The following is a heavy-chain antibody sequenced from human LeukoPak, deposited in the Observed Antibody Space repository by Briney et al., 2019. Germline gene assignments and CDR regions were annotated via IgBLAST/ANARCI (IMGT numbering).Heavy chain of an antibody. Sequence: ASVKVSCKASGYTFTSYYMHWVRQAPGQGLEWMGIINPSGGSTSHAQKFQGRVTLTRDTSTSTVYMELSSLRSDDTAVYYCARASGGNWNYWGQGTLVTVSS. D-gene: IGHD1-20*01. J-gene: IGHJ4*02. CDR3: ARASGGNWNY. CDR2: INPSGGST. CDR1: GYTFTSYY. V-gene: IGHV1-46*01.